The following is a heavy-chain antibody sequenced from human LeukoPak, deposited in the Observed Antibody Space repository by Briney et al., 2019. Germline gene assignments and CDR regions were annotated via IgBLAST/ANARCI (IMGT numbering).Heavy chain of an antibody. CDR1: GYTFTSYD. CDR2: MNPNSGNT. J-gene: IGHJ4*02. V-gene: IGHV1-8*01. CDR3: ARGRLHDYGDYDN. D-gene: IGHD4-17*01. Sequence: ASVKVSCKTSGYTFTSYDINWVRQATGQGLEWMGWMNPNSGNTGYAQKFQGRVTMTRNTSISTAYMELSSLRSEDTAVYYCARGRLHDYGDYDNWGQGTLVTVSS.